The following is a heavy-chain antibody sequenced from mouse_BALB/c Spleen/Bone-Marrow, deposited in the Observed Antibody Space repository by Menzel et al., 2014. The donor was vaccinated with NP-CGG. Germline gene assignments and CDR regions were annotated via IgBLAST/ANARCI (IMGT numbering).Heavy chain of an antibody. V-gene: IGHV3-6*02. D-gene: IGHD2-1*01. CDR2: ISYDGSN. CDR1: GYSITSGYY. CDR3: ARGDGNYGGAMDY. J-gene: IGHJ4*01. Sequence: VQLQQPGPGLVKPSQSLSLTCSVTGYSITSGYYWNWIRQFPGNKLEWMGYISYDGSNNYNPSLKNRISITRDTSKNQFFLKLNPVTTEDTATYYCARGDGNYGGAMDYWGQGTSVTVSS.